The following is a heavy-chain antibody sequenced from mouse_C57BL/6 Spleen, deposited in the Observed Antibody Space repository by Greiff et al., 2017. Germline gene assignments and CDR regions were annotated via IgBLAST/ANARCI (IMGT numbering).Heavy chain of an antibody. CDR1: GFTFSSYA. J-gene: IGHJ3*01. CDR2: ISDGGSYT. V-gene: IGHV5-4*01. CDR3: ARDGNVAY. Sequence: EVKLVESGGGLVKPGGSLKLSCAASGFTFSSYAMSWVRQTPEKRLEWVATISDGGSYTYYPENVKGRFTISRDNAKNNLYLQMSHLKSEDTAMYYCARDGNVAYWGQGTLVTVSA. D-gene: IGHD2-1*01.